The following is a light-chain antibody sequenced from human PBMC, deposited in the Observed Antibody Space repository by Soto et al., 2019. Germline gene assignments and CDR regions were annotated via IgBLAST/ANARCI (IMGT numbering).Light chain of an antibody. CDR1: SSNIGSNH. V-gene: IGLV1-47*01. J-gene: IGLJ2*01. Sequence: QSVLTQPPSTSGTPGQRVTISCSVSSSNIGSNHVYWYQQFPGMAPKLLMYRSDQRPTGVPDRFSGSKSGTSASRALSGLRSDDEADYYCSARDDSLSGVVFGGGTKLTVL. CDR2: RSD. CDR3: SARDDSLSGVV.